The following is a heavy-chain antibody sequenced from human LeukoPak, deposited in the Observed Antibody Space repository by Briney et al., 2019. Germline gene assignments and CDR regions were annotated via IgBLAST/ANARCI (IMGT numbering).Heavy chain of an antibody. J-gene: IGHJ4*02. V-gene: IGHV4-61*02. CDR3: AMRERLAAAFDY. CDR1: GGSIGSASYY. CDR2: IYTSGST. D-gene: IGHD6-13*01. Sequence: SQTLSLTCTVSGGSIGSASYYWSWIRQPAGKGLEWIGRIYTSGSTNYNPSLKSRVTISVDTSKNQFSLKLSSVTAADTAVYYCAMRERLAAAFDYWGQGTLVTVSS.